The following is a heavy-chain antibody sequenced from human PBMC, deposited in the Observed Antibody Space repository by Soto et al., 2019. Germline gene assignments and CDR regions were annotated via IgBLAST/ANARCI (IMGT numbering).Heavy chain of an antibody. CDR2: ISSRSDI. CDR3: AREYTAWPLAYGLDV. D-gene: IGHD2-2*02. J-gene: IGHJ6*02. CDR1: GFTFSTYS. V-gene: IGHV3-21*01. Sequence: GGSLRLSCVGSGFTFSTYSINWVRQAPGKGLEWVSPISSRSDIYYADSVKGRFTISRDNAKNSVSLQMNSLRAEDTAVYYCAREYTAWPLAYGLDVWGQGTTVTVSS.